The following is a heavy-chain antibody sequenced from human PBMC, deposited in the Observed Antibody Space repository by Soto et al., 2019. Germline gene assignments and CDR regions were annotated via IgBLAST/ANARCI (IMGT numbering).Heavy chain of an antibody. J-gene: IGHJ6*02. Sequence: EVQLVESGGGSVQPGGSLRLSCAASGFTFSNYEMNWVRQAPGKGLEWVSYISGSSRTVSYADSVKGRFTISRDNAKNSLYLQMNSLRAEDTAVYFCARDPQRGAYCGDYDYGLDVWGQGTTVTVSS. CDR3: ARDPQRGAYCGDYDYGLDV. CDR1: GFTFSNYE. V-gene: IGHV3-48*03. D-gene: IGHD4-17*01. CDR2: ISGSSRTV.